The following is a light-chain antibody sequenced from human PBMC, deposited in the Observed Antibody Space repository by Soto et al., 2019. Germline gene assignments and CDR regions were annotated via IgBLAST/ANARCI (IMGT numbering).Light chain of an antibody. CDR2: GAS. V-gene: IGKV3-20*01. J-gene: IGKJ1*01. Sequence: EVVFTQSPGTLSLSPGERATLSCRASLSVSSNYLAWYQQRPGQAPRLLIYGASSRAAGIPARFSASGSGTDFILTISDVQPEDFALYYCHQRQSWPRTFGQGTKVEIK. CDR3: HQRQSWPRT. CDR1: LSVSSNY.